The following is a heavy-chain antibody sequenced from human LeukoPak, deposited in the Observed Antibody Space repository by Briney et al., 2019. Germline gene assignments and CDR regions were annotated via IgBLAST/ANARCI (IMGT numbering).Heavy chain of an antibody. CDR3: ARDLDSSSWYDY. V-gene: IGHV3-21*01. Sequence: GGSLRLSCAASGFTFSSYSMNWVRQAPGKGLEWVSSISSSSSYIYYADSVKGRFTISRDNANNSLYLQMNSLRAEDTAVYYCARDLDSSSWYDYWGQGTLVTVSS. D-gene: IGHD6-13*01. J-gene: IGHJ4*02. CDR2: ISSSSSYI. CDR1: GFTFSSYS.